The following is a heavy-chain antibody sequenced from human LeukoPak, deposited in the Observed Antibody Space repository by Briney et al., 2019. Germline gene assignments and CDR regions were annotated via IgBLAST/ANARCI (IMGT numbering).Heavy chain of an antibody. CDR2: IGASNGNT. Sequence: ASVKVSCKASGYTFTSYGISWVRQAPGQGLEWMGWIGASNGNTNYAQKFQGRVTITADESTSTAYMELSRLRSEDTAVYYCARDQNPTIKIFRVADDAFDIWGQGTMVTVSS. J-gene: IGHJ3*02. V-gene: IGHV1-18*01. D-gene: IGHD3-3*01. CDR3: ARDQNPTIKIFRVADDAFDI. CDR1: GYTFTSYG.